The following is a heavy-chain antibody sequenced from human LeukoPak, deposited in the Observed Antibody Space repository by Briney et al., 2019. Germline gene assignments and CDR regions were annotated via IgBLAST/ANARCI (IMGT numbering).Heavy chain of an antibody. CDR3: ARGTTIAAQGTYYYYGMDV. J-gene: IGHJ6*02. Sequence: GASVKVSCKASGYTITSYDINWVRQATGQGLEWMGWMNPNSGNTGYAQKFQGRVTMTRNTSISTAYMELSSLRSEDTAVYYCARGTTIAAQGTYYYYGMDVWGQGTTVTVSS. D-gene: IGHD6-6*01. CDR1: GYTITSYD. CDR2: MNPNSGNT. V-gene: IGHV1-8*01.